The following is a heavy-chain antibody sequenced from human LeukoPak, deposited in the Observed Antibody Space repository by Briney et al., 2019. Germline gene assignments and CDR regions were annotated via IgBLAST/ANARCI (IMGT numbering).Heavy chain of an antibody. V-gene: IGHV4-61*02. CDR3: ARVFWKGGGYLDY. CDR2: IFPSGST. Sequence: SETLSLTCTVSGGSLISGTVYWSWIRQPAGQGLEWLGRIFPSGSTDYNPSVKSRLTMSIDTSKDQFSLNLASVTAADTAVYYCARVFWKGGGYLDYWGQGILVTVSS. D-gene: IGHD2-15*01. CDR1: GGSLISGTVY. J-gene: IGHJ4*02.